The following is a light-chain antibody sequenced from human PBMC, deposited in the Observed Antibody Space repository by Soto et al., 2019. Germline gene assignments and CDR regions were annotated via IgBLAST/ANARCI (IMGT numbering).Light chain of an antibody. CDR1: QGIGSN. CDR3: QQLNSYPRT. V-gene: IGKV1-9*01. J-gene: IGKJ1*01. CDR2: GAS. Sequence: IQLTQSPSSLAASVGDRVTITCRASQGIGSNLAWYQQKPGKAPKLLIYGASTLQTRVPSRFSGSGSGTDFSLTISSLQPADFATYYCQQLNSYPRTFGQGTKVEIK.